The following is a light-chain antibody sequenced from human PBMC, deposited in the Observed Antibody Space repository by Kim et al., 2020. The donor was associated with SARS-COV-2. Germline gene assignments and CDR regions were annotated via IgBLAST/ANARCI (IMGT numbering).Light chain of an antibody. CDR1: QSVSSSY. J-gene: IGKJ5*01. Sequence: LSLSPGERATLSCRASQSVSSSYLAWYQQKPGQAPRLLIYGASSRATGIPDRFSGSGSGTDFTLTISRLEPEDFAVYYCQQYGSTFGQGTRLEIK. CDR3: QQYGST. CDR2: GAS. V-gene: IGKV3-20*01.